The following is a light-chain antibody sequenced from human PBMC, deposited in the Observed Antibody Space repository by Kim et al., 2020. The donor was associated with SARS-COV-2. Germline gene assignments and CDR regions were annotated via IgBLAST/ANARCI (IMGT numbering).Light chain of an antibody. CDR1: QSVSSSY. J-gene: IGKJ5*01. Sequence: LSLSPGERATLSCRASQSVSSSYLAWYQQKPGQAPRLLIYGASSRATGIPDRFSGSGSGTDFTLTISRLEPEDFAVYYCQQYGSTFGQGTRLEIK. CDR3: QQYGST. CDR2: GAS. V-gene: IGKV3-20*01.